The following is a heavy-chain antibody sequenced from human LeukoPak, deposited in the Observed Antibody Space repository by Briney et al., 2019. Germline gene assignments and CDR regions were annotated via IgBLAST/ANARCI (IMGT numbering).Heavy chain of an antibody. CDR2: TTNKAHSYTT. D-gene: IGHD2-15*01. V-gene: IGHV3-72*01. J-gene: IGHJ4*02. Sequence: GGSLRLSCAVSRFTLSDHNMDWVRQAPGKGLEWVGRTTNKAHSYTTEYAASVKGRFTISRDDSQNSLYLQMNSLKTEDTAVYYCARAPSGLDYWGQGILVTVSS. CDR3: ARAPSGLDY. CDR1: RFTLSDHN.